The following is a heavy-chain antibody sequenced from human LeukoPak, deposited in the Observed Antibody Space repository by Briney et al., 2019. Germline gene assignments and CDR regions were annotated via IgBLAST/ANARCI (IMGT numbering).Heavy chain of an antibody. CDR3: TTITDYTAY. Sequence: GGSLRLSCAASGFSFNKAWTNWVRLAPGKGLEWVGRIKANTEGGTTDYAAPVKGRFTISRDDSKNTLFLQMNTLKTEDTAVYYCTTITDYTAYWGQGTLVTVSS. J-gene: IGHJ4*02. V-gene: IGHV3-15*07. D-gene: IGHD4-11*01. CDR1: GFSFNKAW. CDR2: IKANTEGGTT.